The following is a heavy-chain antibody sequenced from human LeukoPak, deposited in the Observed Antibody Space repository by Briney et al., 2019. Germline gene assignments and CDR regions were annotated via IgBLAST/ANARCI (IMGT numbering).Heavy chain of an antibody. CDR1: GFTFSSYA. Sequence: QTGGSLRLSCAASGFTFSSYAMHWVRQAPGKGLEWVAVISYDGSNKYYADSVKGRFTISRDNSKNTLYLQMNSLRAEDTAMYYCMKWFGEFDFDYWGQGTLVTVSS. D-gene: IGHD3-10*01. CDR2: ISYDGSNK. J-gene: IGHJ4*02. V-gene: IGHV3-30*04. CDR3: MKWFGEFDFDY.